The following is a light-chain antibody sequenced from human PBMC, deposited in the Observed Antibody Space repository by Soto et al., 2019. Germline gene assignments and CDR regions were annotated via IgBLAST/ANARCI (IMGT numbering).Light chain of an antibody. CDR3: KQYGSSPIT. V-gene: IGKV3-20*01. J-gene: IGKJ5*01. Sequence: EIVLTQSPATLSLSPGERATLSCRASQSVSSYLAWYQQKPGQAPRLLIYGAYSRATGIPDRFSGSGSGTDFTLTISRLEPEDFAVYYCKQYGSSPITVGQGTRLEIK. CDR1: QSVSSY. CDR2: GAY.